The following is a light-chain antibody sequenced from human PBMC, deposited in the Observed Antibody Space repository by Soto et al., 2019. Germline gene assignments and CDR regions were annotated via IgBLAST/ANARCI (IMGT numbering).Light chain of an antibody. CDR3: QQYLAIPRT. Sequence: DIVMTQSPDSLAVSLGERATINCKSSQSVLYRSNNKNCLAWYQQKPGQPPKPLIYWASTRESGVPDRFSGSGSGTDFTLTISSLQAEDVAVYYCQQYLAIPRTFGQGTKVEIK. CDR1: QSVLYRSNNKNC. CDR2: WAS. V-gene: IGKV4-1*01. J-gene: IGKJ1*01.